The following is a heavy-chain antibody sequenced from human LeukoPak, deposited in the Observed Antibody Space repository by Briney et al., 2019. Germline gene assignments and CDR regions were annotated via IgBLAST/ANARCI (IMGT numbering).Heavy chain of an antibody. CDR2: IWYDGSNK. CDR3: ARDFYYDSSGYLDY. D-gene: IGHD3-22*01. V-gene: IGHV3-30*19. CDR1: GFTFSSYG. Sequence: GGSLRLSCAASGFTFSSYGMHWVRQAPGKGLEWVAVIWYDGSNKYYADSVKGRFTISRDNSKNTLYLQMNSLRAEDTAVYYCARDFYYDSSGYLDYWGQGTLVTVSS. J-gene: IGHJ4*02.